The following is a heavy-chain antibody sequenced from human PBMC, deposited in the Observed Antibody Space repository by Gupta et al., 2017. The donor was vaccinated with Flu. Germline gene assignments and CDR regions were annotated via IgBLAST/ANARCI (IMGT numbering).Heavy chain of an antibody. CDR1: GDSISGTSDY. CDR2: IQYSGKT. Sequence: QLQLQESGPGLVKPSETLSLTCTVSGDSISGTSDYWGWIRQPPGRGLEWIGSIQYSGKTYYNPSLKSRVTVSVDTSTNEFSLKLSSVIAADTAVYYCAKHPGMDVWGQGTTVTVSS. CDR3: AKHPGMDV. V-gene: IGHV4-39*01. J-gene: IGHJ6*02.